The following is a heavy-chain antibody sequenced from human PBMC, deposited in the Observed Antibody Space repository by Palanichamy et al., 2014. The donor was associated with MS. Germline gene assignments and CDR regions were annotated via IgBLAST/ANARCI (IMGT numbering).Heavy chain of an antibody. CDR1: WGLQWVTT. D-gene: IGHD1-26*01. Sequence: QVQLQQWGGRTVEAFGDSVPHLRCLWWGLQWVTTGAGSASPQGRGWSGLGKSVMVENTNYNPSLNSRVTISVDSSKSHFSLKLSSVTAADTAVYYCARGAIVGATRGYFDLWGRGTLVTVSS. J-gene: IGHJ2*01. CDR2: SVMVENT. CDR3: ARGAIVGATRGYFDL. V-gene: IGHV4-34*01.